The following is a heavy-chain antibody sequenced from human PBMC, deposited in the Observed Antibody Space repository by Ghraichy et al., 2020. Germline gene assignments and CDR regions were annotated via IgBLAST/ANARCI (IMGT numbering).Heavy chain of an antibody. Sequence: ASVKVSCKASGYTFTEYGISWVRQAPGQGLEWMGWVSAYNGSTDCAQRLQGRVTMTTDTSTSTAYMEVRSLRSDDTAVYYCARGAATTVTARFLGYFYGMDVWGQGTPVTVTS. J-gene: IGHJ6*02. CDR2: VSAYNGST. CDR1: GYTFTEYG. V-gene: IGHV1-18*01. CDR3: ARGAATTVTARFLGYFYGMDV. D-gene: IGHD4-17*01.